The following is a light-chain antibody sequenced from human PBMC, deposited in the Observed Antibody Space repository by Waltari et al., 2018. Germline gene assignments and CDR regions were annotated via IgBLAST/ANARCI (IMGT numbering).Light chain of an antibody. V-gene: IGKV1-39*01. CDR2: AAS. J-gene: IGKJ3*01. Sequence: DIQMTQSPSSLSASVGDRVIITCRASQNIASYLNWYQQKPGKAPKVLIYAASTLQSGVPSRFSGSGSGTDFTLTISSLQPEDFATYYWQQSYYSVTFGPGTKVDI. CDR1: QNIASY. CDR3: QQSYYSVT.